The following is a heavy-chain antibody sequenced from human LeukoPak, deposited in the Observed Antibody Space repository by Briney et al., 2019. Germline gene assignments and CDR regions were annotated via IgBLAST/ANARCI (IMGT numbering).Heavy chain of an antibody. CDR2: IYYSGGT. J-gene: IGHJ5*02. CDR3: AGLHFAAAEEFGP. D-gene: IGHD6-13*01. CDR1: GGSINGHW. V-gene: IGHV4-59*08. Sequence: SETLSLTCTVSGGSINGHWWSWIRQPPGKGLEWIGYIYYSGGTNYNPSLNSRVSISVDTSKNQFSLNLNSVTAADTAVYYCAGLHFAAAEEFGPWSQGTLVTVSS.